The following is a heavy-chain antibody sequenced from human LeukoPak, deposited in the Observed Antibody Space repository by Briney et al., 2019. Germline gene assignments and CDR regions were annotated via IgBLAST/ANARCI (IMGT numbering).Heavy chain of an antibody. D-gene: IGHD1-1*01. V-gene: IGHV1-46*01. CDR1: GYTFTSYY. Sequence: GASVKVSCKASGYTFTSYYMHWVRQAPGQGLEWMGIINPSGGSTSYAQKFQGRVTMTRDTSTSTVYMELSSLRSEDTAVYYCAKNPRKNWNDVPFDYGAQGPLVTVSP. J-gene: IGHJ4*02. CDR3: AKNPRKNWNDVPFDY. CDR2: INPSGGST.